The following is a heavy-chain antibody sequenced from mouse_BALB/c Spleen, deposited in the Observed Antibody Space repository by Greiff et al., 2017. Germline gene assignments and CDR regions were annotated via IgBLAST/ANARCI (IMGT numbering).Heavy chain of an antibody. CDR2: ISSGGSYT. CDR3: ARMGAMDY. Sequence: EVKLMESGGGLVKPGGSLKLSCAASGFTFSSYAMSWVRQSPEKRLEWVAEISSGGSYTYYPDTVTGRFTISRDNAKNPLYLEMSSLRSEDTAMYYCARMGAMDYWGQGTSVTVSS. V-gene: IGHV5-9-4*01. J-gene: IGHJ4*01. CDR1: GFTFSSYA.